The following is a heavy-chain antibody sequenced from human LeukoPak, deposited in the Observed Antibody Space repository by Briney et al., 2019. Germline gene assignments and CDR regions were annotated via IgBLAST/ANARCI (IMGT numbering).Heavy chain of an antibody. V-gene: IGHV3-30*04. D-gene: IGHD6-19*01. CDR3: ARRSGIAVAGAFDY. J-gene: IGHJ4*02. CDR1: GFSFSTYA. Sequence: GGSLRLSCAASGFSFSTYAMHWVRQAPGKGLEWVAVISYDGSNQYYADSVKGRFTISRDNFKNTLYLQMNSLRAEDTAVYYCARRSGIAVAGAFDYWGQGTLVTVSS. CDR2: ISYDGSNQ.